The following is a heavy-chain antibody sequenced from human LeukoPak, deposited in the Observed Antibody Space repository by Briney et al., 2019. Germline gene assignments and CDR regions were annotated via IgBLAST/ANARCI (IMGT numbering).Heavy chain of an antibody. V-gene: IGHV3-33*01. CDR2: IWYDGSNK. CDR3: ARDHPNYYDSSGYYFPYGAFDI. CDR1: GFTFSSYG. D-gene: IGHD3-22*01. Sequence: GGSLRLSCAASGFTFSSYGMHWVRQAPGKGLEWVAVIWYDGSNKYYADSVKGRFTISRDNSKNTLYLQMNSLRAEDTAVYYCARDHPNYYDSSGYYFPYGAFDIWGQGTMVTVSS. J-gene: IGHJ3*02.